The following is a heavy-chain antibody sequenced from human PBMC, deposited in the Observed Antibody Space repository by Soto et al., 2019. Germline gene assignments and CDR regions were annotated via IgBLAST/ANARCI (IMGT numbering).Heavy chain of an antibody. CDR3: ARDLEFRDGNISHLDY. D-gene: IGHD3-10*01. Sequence: ASVKVSCKASGGTFRNHVFNWVRQAPGQGLEWMGGIIPIIGTPNYAQKFQGRVTITADASTNTVYLEVSSLRSQDTAVYYCARDLEFRDGNISHLDYWGQGTLVTVTS. J-gene: IGHJ4*02. CDR2: IIPIIGTP. CDR1: GGTFRNHV. V-gene: IGHV1-69*13.